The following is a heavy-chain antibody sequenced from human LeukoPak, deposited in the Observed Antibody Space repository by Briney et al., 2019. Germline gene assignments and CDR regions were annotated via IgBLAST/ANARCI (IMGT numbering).Heavy chain of an antibody. CDR2: IYSGGDT. CDR1: GFTVSGNY. CDR3: ARDQDYGDYEYFDL. V-gene: IGHV3-66*01. J-gene: IGHJ2*01. Sequence: PGGSLRLSCAASGFTVSGNYMSWVRQAPGKGLEWVSIIYSGGDTHYADSVKGRFAISRDYSKNTLYLQMNSLRVEDTAVYYCARDQDYGDYEYFDLWGRGTLVTVSS. D-gene: IGHD4-17*01.